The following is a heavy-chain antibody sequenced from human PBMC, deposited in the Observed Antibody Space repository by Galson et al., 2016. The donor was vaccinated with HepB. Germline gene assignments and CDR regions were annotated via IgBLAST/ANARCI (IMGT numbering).Heavy chain of an antibody. CDR1: GFTFDTFW. J-gene: IGHJ4*02. CDR2: ITGDGSEE. Sequence: SLRLSCAASGFTFDTFWMAWVRQAPGKGLEWVATITGDGSEEYYLDSVRGRFTVSRDNAKNSLYLQMNSLRAEDTAVYYCARDSEWWDWGQGTLVIVS. D-gene: IGHD2-15*01. V-gene: IGHV3-7*01. CDR3: ARDSEWWD.